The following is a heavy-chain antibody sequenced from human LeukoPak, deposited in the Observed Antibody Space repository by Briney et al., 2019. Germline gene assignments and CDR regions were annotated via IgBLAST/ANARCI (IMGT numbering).Heavy chain of an antibody. Sequence: PSVTLSLTCTVSGGSIRSYYWSWIRQPPGTGLEWIGYFYYSGSTNYNPSLKSRVTLSVDPSKNQFSLKLNSVTAADTAVYYCARKKGSGWDSWAFDIWGQGTMVTVSS. V-gene: IGHV4-59*01. J-gene: IGHJ3*02. CDR2: FYYSGST. D-gene: IGHD6-19*01. CDR3: ARKKGSGWDSWAFDI. CDR1: GGSIRSYY.